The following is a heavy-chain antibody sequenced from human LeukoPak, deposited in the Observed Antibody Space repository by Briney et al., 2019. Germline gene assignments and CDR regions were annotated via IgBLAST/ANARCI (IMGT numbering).Heavy chain of an antibody. J-gene: IGHJ4*02. CDR3: ARHPHYGGPDLDY. V-gene: IGHV1-69*04. D-gene: IGHD4-23*01. CDR1: GGTFSSYA. Sequence: SVKVSCKASGGTFSSYAISWVRQAPGQGLEWMGRIIPILGIANYAQKFQGRVTITADKSTSTAYMELSSLRSEDTAVYYCARHPHYGGPDLDYWGQGTLVTVSS. CDR2: IIPILGIA.